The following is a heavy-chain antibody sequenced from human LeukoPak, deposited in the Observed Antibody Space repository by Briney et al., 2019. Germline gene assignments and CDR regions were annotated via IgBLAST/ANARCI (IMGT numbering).Heavy chain of an antibody. J-gene: IGHJ4*02. CDR3: ARDRRGFDSYYFDY. CDR2: ISSSSSYT. V-gene: IGHV3-11*05. Sequence: PGGSLRLSCEASGFTFSDYYMSWIRQAPGKGLEWISYISSSSSYTNYADTVKGRFTISRDNAKNSVYLQMNSLRAEDTAVYYCARDRRGFDSYYFDYWGQGALVTVSS. CDR1: GFTFSDYY. D-gene: IGHD5-12*01.